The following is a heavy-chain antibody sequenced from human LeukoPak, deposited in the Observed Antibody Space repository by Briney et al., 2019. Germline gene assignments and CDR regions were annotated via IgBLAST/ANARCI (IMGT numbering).Heavy chain of an antibody. CDR1: GYTFTDYY. D-gene: IGHD1-1*01. CDR3: ARERGVQLERKLDH. Sequence: GASVKVSCKASGYTFTDYYMHWVRQAAGQGLEWMGWINPYTGGTNYAQKFQGRVTMPRDSSISTAYMELSSLTSDDTAVYYCARERGVQLERKLDHWGQGTLVTVSS. V-gene: IGHV1-2*02. CDR2: INPYTGGT. J-gene: IGHJ4*02.